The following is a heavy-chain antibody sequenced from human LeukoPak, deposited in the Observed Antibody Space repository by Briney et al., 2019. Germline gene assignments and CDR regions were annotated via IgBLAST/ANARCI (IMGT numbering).Heavy chain of an antibody. CDR3: ARRAGAYSHPFDY. V-gene: IGHV3-30*04. CDR1: GFTFSSYS. CDR2: ISYDENNK. D-gene: IGHD4/OR15-4a*01. Sequence: PGGSLRLSCAASGFTFSSYSMHWVRQAPGKGLEWVAVISYDENNKYYADSVKGRFTISRDNSKNTLYLQMNSLRAEDTAVYYCARRAGAYSHPFDYWGQGTLVTVSS. J-gene: IGHJ4*02.